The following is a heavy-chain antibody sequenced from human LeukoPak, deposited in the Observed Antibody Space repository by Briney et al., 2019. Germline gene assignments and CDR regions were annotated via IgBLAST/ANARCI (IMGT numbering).Heavy chain of an antibody. Sequence: GGSLRLSCAASGFTFSSYGMHWVRQAPGKGLEWVAVIWYDGSNKYYADSVKGRFTISRDNSKYTLYLQMNSLRAEDTAVYYCARDRGTGYNTFDYWGQGTLVTVSS. J-gene: IGHJ4*02. CDR3: ARDRGTGYNTFDY. CDR2: IWYDGSNK. V-gene: IGHV3-33*01. D-gene: IGHD5-24*01. CDR1: GFTFSSYG.